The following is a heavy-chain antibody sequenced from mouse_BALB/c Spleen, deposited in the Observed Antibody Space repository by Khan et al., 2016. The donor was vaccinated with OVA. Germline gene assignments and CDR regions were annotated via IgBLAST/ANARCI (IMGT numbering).Heavy chain of an antibody. CDR1: GFTFSTFV. V-gene: IGHV5-9-1*01. CDR2: ISSAGTYT. D-gene: IGHD2-1*01. Sequence: EVELVGSGGGLVKPGGSLKLSCSASGFTFSTFVMSWVRQTPEKRLEWVATISSAGTYTYFSDSVKGRFTISRDNAKNTLYLQMNSLRSEDTAMYYCTNGNYGWFAYWGQGTLVTVSA. CDR3: TNGNYGWFAY. J-gene: IGHJ3*01.